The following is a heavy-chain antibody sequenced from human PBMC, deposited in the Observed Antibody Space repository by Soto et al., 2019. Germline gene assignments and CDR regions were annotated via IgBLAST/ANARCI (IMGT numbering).Heavy chain of an antibody. Sequence: SETLSLTCIVSGESISSSSYYWGWIRQPPGKGLEWIGSIYYSGRTYYNPSFKGRVTISIDTSKNQFSLKLSSVTATDTAVYYCARQRTTVVTQAYFDYWGQGTLVTVSS. J-gene: IGHJ4*02. CDR1: GESISSSSYY. CDR2: IYYSGRT. CDR3: ARQRTTVVTQAYFDY. V-gene: IGHV4-39*01. D-gene: IGHD2-21*02.